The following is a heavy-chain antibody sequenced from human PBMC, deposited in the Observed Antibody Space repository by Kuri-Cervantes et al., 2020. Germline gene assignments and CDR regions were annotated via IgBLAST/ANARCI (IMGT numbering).Heavy chain of an antibody. J-gene: IGHJ4*02. D-gene: IGHD1-26*01. CDR1: GGSFSGYY. CDR3: AGSLSGSRDY. CDR2: INHSGST. Sequence: SETLSLTCAVYGGSFSGYYWSWIRQPPGKGLEWIGEINHSGSTYYNPSLKSRVTISVDTSKNQFSLKLSSVTAADTAVYYCAGSLSGSRDYWGQGTLVTVSS. V-gene: IGHV4-34*01.